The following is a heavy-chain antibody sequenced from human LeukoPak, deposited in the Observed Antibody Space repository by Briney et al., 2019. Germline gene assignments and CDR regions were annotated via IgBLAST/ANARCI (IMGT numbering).Heavy chain of an antibody. CDR2: MNPNSGAT. J-gene: IGHJ4*02. V-gene: IGHV1-2*02. D-gene: IGHD6-6*01. Sequence: ASVKVSCKTSGYSFTGYFIHWVRQAPGQGLEWMGWMNPNSGATDYAQDFQDRVTMTRDTSISTFYMELDSLRPDDTAVYYCARTMPLSARPHFDYWGQGTLVTVSS. CDR1: GYSFTGYF. CDR3: ARTMPLSARPHFDY.